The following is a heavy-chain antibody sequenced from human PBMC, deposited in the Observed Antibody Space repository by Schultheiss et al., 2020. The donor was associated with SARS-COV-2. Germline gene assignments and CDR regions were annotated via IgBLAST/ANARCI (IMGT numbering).Heavy chain of an antibody. V-gene: IGHV4-61*01. CDR3: ARDSDYYYDSSGYYDY. D-gene: IGHD3-22*01. CDR1: GGSVSSGSYY. Sequence: SETLSLTCTVSGGSVSSGSYYWSWIRQPPGKGLEWIGRIYTSGSTYYNPSLKSRVTISVDTSKNQFSLKLSSVTAADTAVYYCARDSDYYYDSSGYYDYWGQGTLVTVSS. J-gene: IGHJ4*02. CDR2: IYTSGST.